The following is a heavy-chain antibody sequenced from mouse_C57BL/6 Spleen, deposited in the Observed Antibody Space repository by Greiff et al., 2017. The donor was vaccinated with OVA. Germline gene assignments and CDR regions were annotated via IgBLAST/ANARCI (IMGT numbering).Heavy chain of an antibody. D-gene: IGHD2-4*01. CDR1: GFNIKDDY. V-gene: IGHV14-4*01. CDR2: IDPENGDT. Sequence: VQLKESGAELVRPGASVKLSCTASGFNIKDDYMHWVKQRPEQGLEWIGWIDPENGDTEYASKFQGKATITADTSSNTAYLQLSSLTSEDTAVYYCTTMITTWVDYWGQGTTLTVSS. CDR3: TTMITTWVDY. J-gene: IGHJ2*01.